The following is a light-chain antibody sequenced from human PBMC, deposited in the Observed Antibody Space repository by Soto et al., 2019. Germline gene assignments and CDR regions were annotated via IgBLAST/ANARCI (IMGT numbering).Light chain of an antibody. CDR2: GAA. V-gene: IGKV3-20*01. CDR1: QTFSSSY. Sequence: EIVLTQSSGTLVLTSGERATLSCRASQTFSSSYLTWYQQKTGQAPRLLIYGAAIRATGIPDRFSGSGSGTDFTLTISRLEPEDFAVYYCQQYGSSPTTFGGGTKVEI. CDR3: QQYGSSPTT. J-gene: IGKJ4*01.